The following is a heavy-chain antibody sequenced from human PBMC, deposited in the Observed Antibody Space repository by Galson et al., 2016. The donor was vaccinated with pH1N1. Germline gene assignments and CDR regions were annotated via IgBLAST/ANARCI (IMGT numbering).Heavy chain of an antibody. J-gene: IGHJ6*02. D-gene: IGHD6-13*01. Sequence: SLRLSCAASGFTFSSYWMSWVRQAPGKGLEWVANIKQDGSEKHYVDSVKGRFTISRGNAKNSLYLQMSSLRAEDTAVYYCARAGSSWDTYYYYYGMDVWGQGTTVTVSS. V-gene: IGHV3-7*03. CDR2: IKQDGSEK. CDR1: GFTFSSYW. CDR3: ARAGSSWDTYYYYYGMDV.